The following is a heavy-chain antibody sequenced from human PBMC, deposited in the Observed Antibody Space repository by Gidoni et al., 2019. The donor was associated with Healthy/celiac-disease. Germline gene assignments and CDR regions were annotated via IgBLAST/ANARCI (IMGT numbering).Heavy chain of an antibody. V-gene: IGHV3-33*01. D-gene: IGHD4-17*01. CDR1: GFTFSSYG. J-gene: IGHJ6*02. CDR3: ARYYGDYLAGGYYYGMDV. CDR2: IWYDGSNK. Sequence: QVQLVESGGGVVQPGRSLRLYCAAHGFTFSSYGLHWVRQAPGKGLEWVAVIWYDGSNKYYADSVKGRFTISRDNSKNTLYLQMNSLRAEDTAVYYCARYYGDYLAGGYYYGMDVWGQGTTVTVSS.